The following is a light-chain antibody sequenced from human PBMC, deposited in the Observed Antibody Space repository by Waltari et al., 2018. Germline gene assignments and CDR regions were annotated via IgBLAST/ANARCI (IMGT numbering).Light chain of an antibody. CDR2: RNK. V-gene: IGLV1-47*01. CDR1: SSNIGSNY. Sequence: QSVLTQPPSASGTPGQRVTISCSGSSSNIGSNYVYWYQQLPGTAPKLLIYRNKQRPAGLPDRFSGPKSGTSASLAISGLRSEDEADYYCAAGDDSLSGWVFGGGTKLTVL. J-gene: IGLJ3*02. CDR3: AAGDDSLSGWV.